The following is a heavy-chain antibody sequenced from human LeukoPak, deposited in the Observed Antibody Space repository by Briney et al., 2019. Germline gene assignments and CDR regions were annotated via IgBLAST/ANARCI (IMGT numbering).Heavy chain of an antibody. V-gene: IGHV4-59*01. Sequence: SETLSLTCIVSGGSISSYYWSWIRQPPGKGLEWIGYIYYSGSTNYNPSLKSRVTISVDTSKNQFSLKLSSVTAADTAVYYCARGRGSGIHDYWGQGTLVTVSS. D-gene: IGHD3-10*01. J-gene: IGHJ4*02. CDR1: GGSISSYY. CDR3: ARGRGSGIHDY. CDR2: IYYSGST.